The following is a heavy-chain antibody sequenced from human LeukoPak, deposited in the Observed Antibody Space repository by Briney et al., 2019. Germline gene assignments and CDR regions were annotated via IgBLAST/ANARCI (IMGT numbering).Heavy chain of an antibody. CDR3: AKVASLCTSTSCVRGGFDY. V-gene: IGHV3-23*01. CDR1: GFTFSSYA. CDR2: ISGNGGST. Sequence: GGSLRLSCAASGFTFSSYAMSWVRQAPGKGLEWVSGISGNGGSTYYADSVKGRFTISRDNSKNTLYLQMNSLRAEDTAVYYCAKVASLCTSTSCVRGGFDYWGQGTLVTVSS. D-gene: IGHD2-2*01. J-gene: IGHJ4*02.